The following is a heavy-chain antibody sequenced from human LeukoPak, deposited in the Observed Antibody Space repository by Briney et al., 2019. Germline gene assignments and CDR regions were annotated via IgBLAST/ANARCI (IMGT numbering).Heavy chain of an antibody. Sequence: GGSPRLSCVASGFPFSSYGMHWVRQAPGKGLEWMGGFDPEDGETIYAQKFQGRVTMTEDTSTDTAYMELSSLRSEDTAVYYCATGLLSVRRGYYGMDVWGQGTTVTVSS. D-gene: IGHD3-3*01. V-gene: IGHV1-24*01. CDR2: FDPEDGET. J-gene: IGHJ6*02. CDR3: ATGLLSVRRGYYGMDV. CDR1: GFPFSSYG.